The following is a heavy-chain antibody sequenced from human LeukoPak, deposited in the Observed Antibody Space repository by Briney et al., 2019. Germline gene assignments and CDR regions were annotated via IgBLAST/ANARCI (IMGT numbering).Heavy chain of an antibody. CDR3: ARDDEEAAVAGFFDY. Sequence: PGGSLRLSCAASGFTFSSYWMSWVRQAPGKGLEWVANIKQEGSEKYYVDSVKGRFTISRDNAKNSLYLQMNSLRAEDTAVYYCARDDEEAAVAGFFDYWGQGTLVTVSS. V-gene: IGHV3-7*01. CDR1: GFTFSSYW. D-gene: IGHD6-19*01. J-gene: IGHJ4*02. CDR2: IKQEGSEK.